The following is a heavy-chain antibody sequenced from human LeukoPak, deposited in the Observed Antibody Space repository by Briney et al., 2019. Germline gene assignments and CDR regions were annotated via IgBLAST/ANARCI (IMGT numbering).Heavy chain of an antibody. J-gene: IGHJ6*04. V-gene: IGHV3-48*03. CDR2: ISSSGSTI. CDR3: ARGSHPYGMDV. Sequence: PGGSLRLSCAASGITFSSYEMNWVRQAPGKGLEWVSYISSSGSTIYYADSVKGRFTISRDNAKISLYLQMSSLRAEDTAVYYCARGSHPYGMDVWGKGTTVTVSS. CDR1: GITFSSYE.